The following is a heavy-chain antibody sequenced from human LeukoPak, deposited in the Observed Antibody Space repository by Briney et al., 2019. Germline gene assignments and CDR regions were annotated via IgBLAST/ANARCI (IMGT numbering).Heavy chain of an antibody. D-gene: IGHD4-17*01. CDR3: ARSHADYDDYYFDMDV. V-gene: IGHV1-8*02. J-gene: IGHJ6*02. CDR1: GGTFSSYA. CDR2: MNPDNGDT. Sequence: GASVKVSCKASGGTFSSYAISWVRQAPGQGLEWMGWMNPDNGDTGYAQKFEGRVTMTRNTSINTAYMELSSLRSEDTAMYYCARSHADYDDYYFDMDVWGHGTTVTVSS.